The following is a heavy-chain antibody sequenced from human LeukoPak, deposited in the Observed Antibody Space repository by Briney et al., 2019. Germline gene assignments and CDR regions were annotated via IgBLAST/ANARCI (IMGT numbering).Heavy chain of an antibody. D-gene: IGHD3-22*01. Sequence: GGSLRLSCAASGFTFSSYAMHWVRQAPGKGLEWVAAISYDGSNKYYADSVKGRFTITRDNSKNTLYLQMNSLRAEDTAVYYCARDFGGYYNYFDYWGQGTLVTVSS. V-gene: IGHV3-30-3*01. CDR1: GFTFSSYA. CDR2: ISYDGSNK. J-gene: IGHJ4*02. CDR3: ARDFGGYYNYFDY.